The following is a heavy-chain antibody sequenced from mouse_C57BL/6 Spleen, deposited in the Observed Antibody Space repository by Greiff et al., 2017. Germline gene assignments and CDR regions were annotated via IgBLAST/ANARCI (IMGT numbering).Heavy chain of an antibody. CDR2: IDPSDSDT. V-gene: IGHV1-50*01. CDR1: GYTFTSYW. Sequence: VQLQQPGAELVKPGASVKLSCKASGYTFTSYWMQWVKQRPGQGLEWIGEIDPSDSDTNYNQKFKGKATVTVDTSSSTAYMQLSSLTSEDSAVYYCARSDYSNPYYAKDDWGQGTSVTVSS. CDR3: ARSDYSNPYYAKDD. J-gene: IGHJ4*01. D-gene: IGHD2-5*01.